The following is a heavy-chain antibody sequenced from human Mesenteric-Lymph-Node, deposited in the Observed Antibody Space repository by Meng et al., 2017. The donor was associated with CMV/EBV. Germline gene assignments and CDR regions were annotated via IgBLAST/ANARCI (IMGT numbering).Heavy chain of an antibody. CDR2: IYYSGST. CDR3: ARAYCTNGVCYRFDP. Sequence: SETLSLTCTVSSGSISSYYWSWIRQPPGKGLEWIGYIYYSGSTNYNPSLKSRVTISVDTSKNQFSLKLSSVTAADTAVYYCARAYCTNGVCYRFDPWGQGTLVTVSS. D-gene: IGHD2-8*01. J-gene: IGHJ5*02. V-gene: IGHV4-59*01. CDR1: SGSISSYY.